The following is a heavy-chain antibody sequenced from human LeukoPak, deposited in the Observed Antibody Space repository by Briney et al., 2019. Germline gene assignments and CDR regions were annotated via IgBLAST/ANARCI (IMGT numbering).Heavy chain of an antibody. CDR3: ARGYCSSTSCYDYFDY. D-gene: IGHD2-2*01. CDR2: INPNSGGT. Sequence: RASVKVSCKASGYTFTGYYMHWVRQAPGQGLEWMGWINPNSGGTNYARKFQGRVTMTRDTSISTAYMELSRLRSDDTAVYYCARGYCSSTSCYDYFDYWGQGTLVTVSS. V-gene: IGHV1-2*02. CDR1: GYTFTGYY. J-gene: IGHJ4*02.